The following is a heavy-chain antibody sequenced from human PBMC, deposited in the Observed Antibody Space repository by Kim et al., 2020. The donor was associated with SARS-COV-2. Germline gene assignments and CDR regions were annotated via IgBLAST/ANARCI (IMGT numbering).Heavy chain of an antibody. D-gene: IGHD6-13*01. CDR2: INHSGST. J-gene: IGHJ1*01. Sequence: SETLSLTCAVYGGSFSGYYWSWIRQPPGKGLEWIGEINHSGSTNYNPSLKSRVTISVDTSKNQFSLKLSSVTAADTAVYYCARFPGYSSSWYTEKYFQH. CDR3: ARFPGYSSSWYTEKYFQH. V-gene: IGHV4-34*01. CDR1: GGSFSGYY.